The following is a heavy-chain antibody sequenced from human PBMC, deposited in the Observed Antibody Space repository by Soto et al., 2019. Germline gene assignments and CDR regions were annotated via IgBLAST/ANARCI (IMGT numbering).Heavy chain of an antibody. Sequence: QVQLVESGGGAVQPGESLRLSCVASGFDFTYYAMHWVRQAPGKGLESVAVMSSDGSKIHHTDSVKGRFTISRDNSKNTLYLQMNSLRKEDTDVYFCAKDEGVGGTLGLFDYCGQGTLVSVSS. CDR1: GFDFTYYA. J-gene: IGHJ4*02. V-gene: IGHV3-30*18. D-gene: IGHD1-26*01. CDR2: MSSDGSKI. CDR3: AKDEGVGGTLGLFDY.